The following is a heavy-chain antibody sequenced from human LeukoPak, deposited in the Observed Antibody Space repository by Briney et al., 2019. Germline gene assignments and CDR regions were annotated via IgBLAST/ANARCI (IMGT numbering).Heavy chain of an antibody. CDR3: ARDIPTYCSGGSCYQNIDY. CDR2: ISSSGSTI. V-gene: IGHV3-48*03. D-gene: IGHD2-15*01. CDR1: GFTFSSYE. J-gene: IGHJ4*02. Sequence: GGSLRLSWAASGFTFSSYEMNWVRRAPGKGLEWVSYISSSGSTIYYADSVKGRFTISRDNAKNSLYLQMNSLRAEDTAVYYCARDIPTYCSGGSCYQNIDYWGQGTLVTVSS.